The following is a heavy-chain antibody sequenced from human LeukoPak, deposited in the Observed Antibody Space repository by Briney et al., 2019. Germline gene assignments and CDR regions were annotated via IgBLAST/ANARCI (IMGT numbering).Heavy chain of an antibody. J-gene: IGHJ4*02. V-gene: IGHV4-31*03. D-gene: IGHD5-18*01. Sequence: PSQTLSLTCTVSGASISSGGDYWSWIRQHPGKGLEWIGYIYYSGSTYYNPSLKSRVTISEDTSKNQFSLKLSSVTAADTAVYYCASRIGYSYGIDYWGQGTPVTVSS. CDR2: IYYSGST. CDR1: GASISSGGDY. CDR3: ASRIGYSYGIDY.